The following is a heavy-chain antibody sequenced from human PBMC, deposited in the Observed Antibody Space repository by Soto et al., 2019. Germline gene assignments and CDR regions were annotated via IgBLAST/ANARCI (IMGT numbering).Heavy chain of an antibody. CDR1: GFTFSSYW. D-gene: IGHD1-1*01. CDR3: ARDYPGNGIDY. V-gene: IGHV3-74*01. Sequence: EVQLVESGGGLVQPGGSLRLSCAASGFTFSSYWMHWVRQGPRKGPVWVSHIDSDGSFTTYADSVKGRFTISRDNAKNTLYLQMNSLRVEDTAVYYCARDYPGNGIDYWGQGILVNVSS. J-gene: IGHJ4*02. CDR2: IDSDGSFT.